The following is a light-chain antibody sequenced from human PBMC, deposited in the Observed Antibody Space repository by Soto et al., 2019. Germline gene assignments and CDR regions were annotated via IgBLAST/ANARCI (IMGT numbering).Light chain of an antibody. CDR3: QQYGTSPST. CDR1: QSVSRNY. CDR2: DVS. Sequence: EIALRHIPGTLSLSPWERATLSCRASQSVSRNYLAWYQQKPGQAPRLLIYDVSSRATGIPDRFSGSGSGTDFSLTISRLEPEDFAVYYCQQYGTSPSTFGQGTKVDIK. J-gene: IGKJ1*01. V-gene: IGKV3-20*01.